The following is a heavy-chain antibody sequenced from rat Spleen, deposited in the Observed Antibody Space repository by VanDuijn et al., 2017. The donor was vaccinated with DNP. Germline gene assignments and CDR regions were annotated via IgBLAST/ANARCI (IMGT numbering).Heavy chain of an antibody. V-gene: IGHV5-31*01. Sequence: EVQLVESGGGLVQPGRSLKLSCVASGLTFNNYWMAWIRQVPGKGLEWVASITTSGSNIYYRDSVKGRFTISRDNAKSTLYLQMDSLRSEETATYYCTKAGGYSPWYFDYWGQGVMVTVSS. CDR2: ITTSGSNI. J-gene: IGHJ2*01. CDR1: GLTFNNYW. D-gene: IGHD1-11*01. CDR3: TKAGGYSPWYFDY.